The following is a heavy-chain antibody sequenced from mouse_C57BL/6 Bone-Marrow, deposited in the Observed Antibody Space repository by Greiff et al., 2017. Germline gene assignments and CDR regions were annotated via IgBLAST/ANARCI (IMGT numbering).Heavy chain of an antibody. Sequence: QVQLQQSGPGLVQPSQSLSITCTVSGFSLTSYGVHWVRQSPGKGLEWLGVIWSGGSTDSNAAFISRLSISKDNSKSQVFFKMNSLQADDTAIYYCARCDYGGYFDYWGQGTTLTVSS. CDR1: GFSLTSYG. J-gene: IGHJ2*01. CDR2: IWSGGST. V-gene: IGHV2-2*01. CDR3: ARCDYGGYFDY. D-gene: IGHD2-4*01.